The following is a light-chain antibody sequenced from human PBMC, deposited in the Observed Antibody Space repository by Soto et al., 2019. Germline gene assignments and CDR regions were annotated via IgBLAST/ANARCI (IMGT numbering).Light chain of an antibody. J-gene: IGKJ4*01. Sequence: EIVLTQSPATLSLSPGERATLSCRASQSVSSYLAWYQQKPGQAPRLLIYDASNRATGIPARFSGSGSGTYFTLTITSLEPEYFPVYYCQQRSNWLLTFGGGTKVDIK. CDR1: QSVSSY. CDR2: DAS. V-gene: IGKV3-11*01. CDR3: QQRSNWLLT.